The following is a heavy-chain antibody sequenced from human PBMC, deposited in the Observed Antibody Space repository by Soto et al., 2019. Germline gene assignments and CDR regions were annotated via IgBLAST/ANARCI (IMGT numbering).Heavy chain of an antibody. CDR1: GFPFTGSA. V-gene: IGHV1-58*01. J-gene: IGHJ4*02. D-gene: IGHD6-6*01. CDR2: IVVGSGNT. Sequence: SVKVSCRAPGFPFTGSAVQLVRQARGQRLEWIGWIVVGSGNTNYAQKFQERVTITRDMSTSTAYMELSSLRSEDTAVYYCAELEYSSSSPPYYFDYWGQGTLVTVPS. CDR3: AELEYSSSSPPYYFDY.